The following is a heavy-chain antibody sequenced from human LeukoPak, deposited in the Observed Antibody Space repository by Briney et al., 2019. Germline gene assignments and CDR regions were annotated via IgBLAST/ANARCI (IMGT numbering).Heavy chain of an antibody. CDR2: INTDGSST. V-gene: IGHV3-74*01. Sequence: AGGSLRLSCAASGFIFSGYWISWVRQAPGKGLVWVARINTDGSSTSYADSVQGRFTLSRDNARNTVHLQMNSLRAEDTAMYYCARQSRDTRVTDFDYWGQGTLVTVSS. J-gene: IGHJ4*02. CDR1: GFIFSGYW. CDR3: ARQSRDTRVTDFDY. D-gene: IGHD2-21*02.